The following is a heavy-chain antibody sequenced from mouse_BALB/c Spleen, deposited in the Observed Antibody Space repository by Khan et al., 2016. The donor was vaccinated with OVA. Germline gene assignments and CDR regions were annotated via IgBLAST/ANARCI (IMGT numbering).Heavy chain of an antibody. CDR2: INTYNGDP. Sequence: QIQLVQSGTELTKPGESVKISCKASGYTFTNYGMHWVKQGPGKGLKWIGWINTYNGDPRYDHDFKGQAALTLETSASTAYLEINNLTNEDTATYFCARVGDNETLDYWGQGTSVTVSS. J-gene: IGHJ4*01. V-gene: IGHV9-3-1*01. CDR1: GYTFTNYG. D-gene: IGHD3-3*01. CDR3: ARVGDNETLDY.